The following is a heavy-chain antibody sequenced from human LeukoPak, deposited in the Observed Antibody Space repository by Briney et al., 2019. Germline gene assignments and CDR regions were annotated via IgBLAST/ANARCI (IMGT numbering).Heavy chain of an antibody. V-gene: IGHV4-30-2*01. CDR3: AGGNSSSWYRYFDY. CDR2: IYHSGST. D-gene: IGHD6-13*01. CDR1: GGSISSGGYS. Sequence: PSQTLSLTCAVSGGSISSGGYSWSWIRQPPGKGLEWIGYIYHSGSTYYNPSLKSRVTISVDRSKNQFSLKLSSVTAADTAVYYCAGGNSSSWYRYFDYWGQGTLVTVSS. J-gene: IGHJ4*02.